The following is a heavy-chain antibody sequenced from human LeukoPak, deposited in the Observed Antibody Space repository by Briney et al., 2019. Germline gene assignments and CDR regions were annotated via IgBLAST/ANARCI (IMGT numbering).Heavy chain of an antibody. J-gene: IGHJ2*01. Sequence: GTPLRLSCVASGLTFRNYGFHWVRQDPGKGLEWVAIIYSGGGTTKYYAESVKDRFTITRDDSKDTVYLQMNSLSAEDTAVYYCVVILVPGGVWHFDLWGRGTLVTVSS. CDR1: GLTFRNYG. V-gene: IGHV3-33*03. CDR3: VVILVPGGVWHFDL. D-gene: IGHD2-2*01. CDR2: IYSGGGTTK.